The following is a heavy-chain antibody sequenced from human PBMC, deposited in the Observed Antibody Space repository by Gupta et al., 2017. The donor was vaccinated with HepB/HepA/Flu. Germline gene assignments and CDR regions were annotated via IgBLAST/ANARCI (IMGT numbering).Heavy chain of an antibody. J-gene: IGHJ3*02. V-gene: IGHV4-39*01. CDR3: ASRLLGDIVVVPAAAFSDI. CDR1: GGSISSSSYY. Sequence: QLQLQESGPGLVKPSETLSLTCTVSGGSISSSSYYWGWIRQPPGKGLEWIGSIYYSGSTYYNPSLKSRVTISVDTSKNQFSLKLSSVTAADTAVYYCASRLLGDIVVVPAAAFSDIWGQGTMVTVSS. CDR2: IYYSGST. D-gene: IGHD2-2*01.